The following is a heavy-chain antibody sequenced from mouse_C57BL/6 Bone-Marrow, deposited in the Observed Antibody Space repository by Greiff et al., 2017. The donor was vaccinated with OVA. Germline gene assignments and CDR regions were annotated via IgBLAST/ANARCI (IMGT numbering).Heavy chain of an antibody. CDR2: IYPGSGST. D-gene: IGHD2-2*01. Sequence: QVQLQQPGAELVKPGASVKMSCKASGYTFTSYWITWVKQRPGQGLEWIGDIYPGSGSTNYNEKFKSKATLTVETSSSPAYMQLSSLTSEDSAVYYCARWFPWFAYWGQGTLVTVSA. CDR3: ARWFPWFAY. CDR1: GYTFTSYW. V-gene: IGHV1-55*01. J-gene: IGHJ3*01.